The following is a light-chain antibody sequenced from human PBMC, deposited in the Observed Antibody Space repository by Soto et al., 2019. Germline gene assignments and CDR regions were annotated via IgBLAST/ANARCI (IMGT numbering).Light chain of an antibody. V-gene: IGLV2-14*03. CDR3: SSFTSNRIYV. CDR2: GVT. J-gene: IGLJ1*01. Sequence: QSALTQPTSVSGSPGQSITISCTGNHNDIGTYDYVSWYQQHPGRAPRLLIHGVTTRPSGISDRFSASKSGLTASLTISGLQPEDEADYYCSSFTSNRIYVFGPGIKVTV. CDR1: HNDIGTYDY.